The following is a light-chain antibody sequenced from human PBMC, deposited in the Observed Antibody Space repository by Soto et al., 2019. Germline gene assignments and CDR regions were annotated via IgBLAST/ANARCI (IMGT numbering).Light chain of an antibody. V-gene: IGLV2-14*03. CDR3: SSFASSIPLV. CDR1: SSDVGGYNY. CDR2: DVT. J-gene: IGLJ2*01. Sequence: QSALTQPASVSGSPGQSITISCTGTSSDVGGYNYVSWYQQHPGQAPKLLICDVTNRPSGVSNRFSGSKSGNTASLTISGLQTEDEADYYCSSFASSIPLVFGGGTKVTVL.